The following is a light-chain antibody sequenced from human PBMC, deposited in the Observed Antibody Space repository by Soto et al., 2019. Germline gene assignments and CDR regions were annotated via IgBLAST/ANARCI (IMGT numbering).Light chain of an antibody. CDR2: EVF. Sequence: QSALTQPPSASGSPGQSVTIPCTGTSSDVGGYNYVSWYQQHPGKAPKLMIYEVFKRPSGVPDRFSGSKSGNTASLTVSGLQAEDEADYYCSSYAGSNNFDVFGTGTKVTVL. V-gene: IGLV2-8*01. CDR3: SSYAGSNNFDV. J-gene: IGLJ1*01. CDR1: SSDVGGYNY.